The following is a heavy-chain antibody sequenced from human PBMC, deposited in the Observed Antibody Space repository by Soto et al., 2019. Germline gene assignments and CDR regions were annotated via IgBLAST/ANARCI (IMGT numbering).Heavy chain of an antibody. Sequence: PGGSLRLSCAASGFTFSSYWVHWVRQAPGKGLVWVSRINSDGSSTSYADSVKGRFTISRDNAKNTLYLQMNSLRAEDTAVYYCAREPRDSSGYPDYWGQGTLVNVSS. J-gene: IGHJ4*02. V-gene: IGHV3-74*01. D-gene: IGHD3-22*01. CDR2: INSDGSST. CDR3: AREPRDSSGYPDY. CDR1: GFTFSSYW.